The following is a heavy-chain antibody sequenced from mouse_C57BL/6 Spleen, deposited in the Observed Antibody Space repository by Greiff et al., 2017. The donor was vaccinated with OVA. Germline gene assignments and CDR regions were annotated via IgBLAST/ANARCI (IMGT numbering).Heavy chain of an antibody. CDR2: IWTGGGT. CDR1: GFSLTSYA. V-gene: IGHV2-9-1*01. D-gene: IGHD2-1*01. CDR3: ARGSYYGNDWYFDV. J-gene: IGHJ1*03. Sequence: VKLKESGPGLVAPSQSLSITCTVSGFSLTSYAISWVRQPPGKGLEWLGVIWTGGGTNYNSALKSRLSISKDNSKSQVFLKMNSLQTDDTARYYCARGSYYGNDWYFDVWGTGTTVTVSS.